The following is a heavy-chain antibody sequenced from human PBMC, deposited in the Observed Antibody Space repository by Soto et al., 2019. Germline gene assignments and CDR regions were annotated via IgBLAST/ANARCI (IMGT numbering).Heavy chain of an antibody. V-gene: IGHV3-23*01. J-gene: IGHJ3*02. CDR2: ITGSGGMT. CDR1: GFAFGNYH. Sequence: EAQLLQSGRGLVPPGGSLRLSCVASGFAFGNYHMAWVRQTPGKGLQWISTITGSGGMTDYEDSVRGRFTVSIDHSKDTVHLQMTSLRADDTAVYYCAKDRTMARGIRAFDIWGQGTTVTISS. D-gene: IGHD3-10*01. CDR3: AKDRTMARGIRAFDI.